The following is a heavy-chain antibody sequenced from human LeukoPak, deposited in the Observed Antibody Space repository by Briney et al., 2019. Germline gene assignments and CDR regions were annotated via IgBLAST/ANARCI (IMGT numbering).Heavy chain of an antibody. J-gene: IGHJ4*02. CDR1: GYTLTELS. Sequence: ASVKVSCKVSGYTLTELSMHWVRQAPGKGLGWIGGFDPEDGETIYAQKFQGRVTMTEDTSTDTAYMELSSLRSEDTAVYYCATGGYSSSKDFDCWGQGTLVTVSS. CDR2: FDPEDGET. D-gene: IGHD6-6*01. CDR3: ATGGYSSSKDFDC. V-gene: IGHV1-24*01.